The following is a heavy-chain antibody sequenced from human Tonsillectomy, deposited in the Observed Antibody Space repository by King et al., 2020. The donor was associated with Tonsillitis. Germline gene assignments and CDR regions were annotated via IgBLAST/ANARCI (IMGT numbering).Heavy chain of an antibody. Sequence: VQLVESGGGLVNPGGSLRLSCAASGFTFSDYYMSWIRQAPGKGLEWVSHIGNSGTYTNYADSVKGRFTISRDNAKNSVYLQMNSLRAEDTAVYYCARDISNHGFDYWGQGTLVTVSS. CDR1: GFTFSDYY. CDR3: ARDISNHGFDY. V-gene: IGHV3-11*05. CDR2: IGNSGTYT. D-gene: IGHD1-14*01. J-gene: IGHJ4*02.